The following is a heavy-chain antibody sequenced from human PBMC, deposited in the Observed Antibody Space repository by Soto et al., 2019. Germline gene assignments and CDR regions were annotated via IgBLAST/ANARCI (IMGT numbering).Heavy chain of an antibody. CDR1: GFTFSSYG. Sequence: QVQLVESGGGVVQPGRSLRLSCAASGFTFSSYGMHWVRQAPGKGLEWVTVISYEGNVAYYADSVKGRFTISRDNAKNTLYLQMDSLRTGETAMYYGWREGPITTWYFDYWGQGTLVTVSS. V-gene: IGHV3-30*03. CDR3: WREGPITTWYFDY. J-gene: IGHJ4*02. CDR2: ISYEGNVA.